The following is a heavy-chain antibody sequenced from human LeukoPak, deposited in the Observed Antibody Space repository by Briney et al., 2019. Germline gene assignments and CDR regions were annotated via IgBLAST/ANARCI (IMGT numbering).Heavy chain of an antibody. J-gene: IGHJ4*02. Sequence: PGGSLRLSCAASGFTFSGYAMHWVRQAPGKGLEWVAVISYDGSNEYYADSVKGRFTISRDNSKNTLYLQMNSLSVEDTAVYYCARVGYYASGPFSYFDYWGQETLVTVSS. V-gene: IGHV3-30-3*01. D-gene: IGHD3-10*01. CDR3: ARVGYYASGPFSYFDY. CDR2: ISYDGSNE. CDR1: GFTFSGYA.